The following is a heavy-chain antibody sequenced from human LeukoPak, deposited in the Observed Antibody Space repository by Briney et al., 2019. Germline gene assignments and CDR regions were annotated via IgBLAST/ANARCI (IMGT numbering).Heavy chain of an antibody. CDR3: AMLGGAVRGVYYFLY. J-gene: IGHJ4*02. Sequence: PSETLSLTCAVSGYSISSGYYWGWIRQPPGKGLEWIGSIYHSGSTYYNPSLKSRVTISVDTSKNQFSLKLSSVTAACTAVDYFAMLGGAVRGVYYFLYRRQGTQATVSS. CDR2: IYHSGST. D-gene: IGHD3-10*01. CDR1: GYSISSGYY. V-gene: IGHV4-38-2*01.